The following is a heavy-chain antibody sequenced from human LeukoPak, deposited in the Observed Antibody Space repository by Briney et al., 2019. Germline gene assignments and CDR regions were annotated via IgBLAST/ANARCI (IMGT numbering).Heavy chain of an antibody. J-gene: IGHJ4*02. D-gene: IGHD3-9*01. V-gene: IGHV3-33*06. CDR1: GFTFSSYG. Sequence: PGGSLRLSCAASGFTFSSYGMHWVRQAPGKGLEWVAVIWYDGSNKYYADSVKGRFTISRDNSKNTLYLQMNSLRAEDTAVYYCAKGSGDLLTGHLYFDYWGQGTLVTVSS. CDR3: AKGSGDLLTGHLYFDY. CDR2: IWYDGSNK.